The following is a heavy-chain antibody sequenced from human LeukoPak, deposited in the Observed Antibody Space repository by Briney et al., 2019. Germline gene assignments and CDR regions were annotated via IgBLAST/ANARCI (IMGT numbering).Heavy chain of an antibody. CDR3: AKGYGSGSYAGDYFDY. CDR2: ISWNSGSI. CDR1: GFTFDDYA. J-gene: IGHJ4*02. Sequence: PGGSLRLSCAASGFTFDDYAMHWVRQAPGKGLEWVSGISWNSGSIGYADSVKGRFTISRDNAKNSLYLQMNSLRAEDTALYYCAKGYGSGSYAGDYFDYWGQGTLVTVSS. D-gene: IGHD3-10*01. V-gene: IGHV3-9*01.